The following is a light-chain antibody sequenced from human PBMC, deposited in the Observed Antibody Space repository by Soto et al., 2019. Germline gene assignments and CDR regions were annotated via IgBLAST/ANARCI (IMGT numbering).Light chain of an antibody. Sequence: DIQMTQSPSALSAVVGDRVTITCRASRAISDRLAWFQQKPGKAPRFLIQTASNLQGGVPSRFSGSGSGTEFILSINSLQPEDIGTYYCLQVYSFPRTFGQGTKVDIK. CDR3: LQVYSFPRT. V-gene: IGKV1-12*01. J-gene: IGKJ1*01. CDR2: TAS. CDR1: RAISDR.